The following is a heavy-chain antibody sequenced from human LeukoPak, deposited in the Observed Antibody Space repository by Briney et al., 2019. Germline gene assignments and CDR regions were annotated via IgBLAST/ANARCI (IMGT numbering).Heavy chain of an antibody. CDR1: GGSISSGAYS. CDR2: IYYSGIT. D-gene: IGHD5-18*01. V-gene: IGHV4-30-4*07. J-gene: IGHJ4*02. CDR3: ARTYSYGYWYFDY. Sequence: SETLSLTCAVSGGSISSGAYSWSWIRQQPGKGLEWIGYIYYSGITYYNPSLKSRVAISVDTSKNQSSLKLSSVTAADTAVYYCARTYSYGYWYFDYWGQGTLVTVSS.